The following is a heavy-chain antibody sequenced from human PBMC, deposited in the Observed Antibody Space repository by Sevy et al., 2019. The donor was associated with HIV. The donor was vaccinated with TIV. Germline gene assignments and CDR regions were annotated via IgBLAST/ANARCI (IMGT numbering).Heavy chain of an antibody. CDR3: ARNTYYYDSTGYGAFAL. CDR2: MNWKGDNT. J-gene: IGHJ3*01. D-gene: IGHD3-22*01. V-gene: IGHV3-20*04. Sequence: GGSLRLSCVATVFTFSDYAMSWVRQPPGKGLEWVSSMNWKGDNTGYADSLKGRWTISRDSTKNSMFLQINSLRVEDTALYYCARNTYYYDSTGYGAFALWGQGTMVTVSS. CDR1: VFTFSDYA.